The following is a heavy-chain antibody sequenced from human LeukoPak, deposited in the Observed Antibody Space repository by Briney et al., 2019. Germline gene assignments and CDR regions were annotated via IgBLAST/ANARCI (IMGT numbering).Heavy chain of an antibody. J-gene: IGHJ3*02. Sequence: SETLSLTCTVSGGSISSGSYYWSWIRQPAGKGLEWIGRIYTSGSTNYNPSLKSRVTISVDTSKNQFSLKLSSVTAADTAVYYCARGGYRDAFDIWGQGTMVTVSS. CDR1: GGSISSGSYY. D-gene: IGHD3-22*01. V-gene: IGHV4-61*02. CDR2: IYTSGST. CDR3: ARGGYRDAFDI.